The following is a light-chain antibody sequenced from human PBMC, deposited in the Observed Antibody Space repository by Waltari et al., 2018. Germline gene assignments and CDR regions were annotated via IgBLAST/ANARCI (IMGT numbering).Light chain of an antibody. CDR3: QQSANSPFT. J-gene: IGKJ5*01. Sequence: DIVLTQSPGTLSFSPGERATLSCRASQSVGSRYLAWYQQKPGQAPRLVLFAVSTRATGIPDRFSGSGSGTDFSLTISRLEPEDFAVYYCQQSANSPFTFGQGTRLDI. CDR1: QSVGSRY. V-gene: IGKV3-20*01. CDR2: AVS.